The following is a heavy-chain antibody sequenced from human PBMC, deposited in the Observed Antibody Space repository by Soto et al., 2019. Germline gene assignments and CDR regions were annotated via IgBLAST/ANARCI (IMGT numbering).Heavy chain of an antibody. CDR1: GDSVSSDSAA. CDR3: VRENGYPSHFDY. CDR2: TYYRSKWHN. J-gene: IGHJ4*02. Sequence: SQTLSLTCAISGDSVSSDSAAWNWIRQSPSRGLEWLGRTYYRSKWHNDYAESVKSRISINPDTPKNQFSLQLNSVTPEDTAVYYCVRENGYPSHFDYWGPGTLVTVSS. V-gene: IGHV6-1*01. D-gene: IGHD6-25*01.